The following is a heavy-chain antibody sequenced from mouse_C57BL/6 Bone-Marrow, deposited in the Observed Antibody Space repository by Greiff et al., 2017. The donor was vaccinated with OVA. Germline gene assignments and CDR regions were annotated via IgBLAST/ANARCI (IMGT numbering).Heavy chain of an antibody. J-gene: IGHJ1*03. V-gene: IGHV5-6*02. CDR3: ARPITTVVADWYFDV. CDR1: GFTFSSYG. CDR2: ISSGGSYT. Sequence: DVMLVESGGDLVKPGGSLKLSCAASGFTFSSYGMSWVRKTPDKRLEWVATISSGGSYTYYPDSVKGRFTISRDNAKNTLYLQMSSLKSEDTAMYYCARPITTVVADWYFDVWGTGTTVTVSS. D-gene: IGHD1-1*01.